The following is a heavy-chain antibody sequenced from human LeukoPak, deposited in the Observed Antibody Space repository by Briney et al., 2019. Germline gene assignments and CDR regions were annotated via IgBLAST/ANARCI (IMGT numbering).Heavy chain of an antibody. J-gene: IGHJ4*02. CDR1: GGSFRGYY. CDR2: INHSGST. CDR3: ARDADYYDSSGFDY. V-gene: IGHV4-34*01. D-gene: IGHD3-22*01. Sequence: SETLSLTCAVYGGSFRGYYWSWVRQPPGKGLEWIGEINHSGSTNYNPSLKSRVTISVDTSKNQFSLKLSSVTAADTAVYYCARDADYYDSSGFDYWGQGTLVTVSS.